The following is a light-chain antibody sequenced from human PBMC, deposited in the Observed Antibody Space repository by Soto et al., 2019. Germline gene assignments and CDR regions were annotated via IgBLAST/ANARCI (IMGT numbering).Light chain of an antibody. CDR3: HVWDSSSDHVV. CDR2: DDS. Sequence: SYELTQPPSVSVAPGQTARITCGGNNIGGKSVHWYQQKPGQAPVLVVYDDSDRPSGIPDRFSGSNSGDTATLTIRRVEAGDEADYYCHVWDSSSDHVVFGGGTQLTVL. J-gene: IGLJ2*01. CDR1: NIGGKS. V-gene: IGLV3-21*02.